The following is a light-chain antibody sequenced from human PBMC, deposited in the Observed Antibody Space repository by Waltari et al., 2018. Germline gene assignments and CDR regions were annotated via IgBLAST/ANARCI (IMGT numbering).Light chain of an antibody. CDR1: QCVSSN. V-gene: IGKV3-15*01. J-gene: IGKJ4*01. CDR2: GAS. CDR3: QQYNNWPPELT. Sequence: EIVMTQSPPTLSVSPGERPTLSCRDSQCVSSNLARYQQKPGQAPSLLIYGASTRATGFPARFSGSGSGTEFTLTISSLQSEDFAVYYCQQYNNWPPELTFGGGTKVEIK.